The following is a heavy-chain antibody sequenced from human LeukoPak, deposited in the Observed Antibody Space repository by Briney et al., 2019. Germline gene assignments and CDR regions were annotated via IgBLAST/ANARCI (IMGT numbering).Heavy chain of an antibody. V-gene: IGHV3-7*01. Sequence: GGSLRLSCAASGFTFSSYWMSWVRQAPGKGLEWVANIKQDGSEKYYVDSVKGRFTISRDNAKNSLYLQMDSLRAEDTAVYYCARDYRGYRAPYYFDYWGQGTLVTVSS. CDR1: GFTFSSYW. D-gene: IGHD2-15*01. J-gene: IGHJ4*02. CDR2: IKQDGSEK. CDR3: ARDYRGYRAPYYFDY.